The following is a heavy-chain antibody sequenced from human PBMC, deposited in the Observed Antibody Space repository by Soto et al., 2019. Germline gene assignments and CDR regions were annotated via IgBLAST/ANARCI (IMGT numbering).Heavy chain of an antibody. V-gene: IGHV3-48*02. CDR1: GFTFSSYS. Sequence: GSLRLSCAASGFTFSSYSMNWVRQAPGKGLEWGSYISSSSSTIYYADSVKGRFSISRDNAKNSLYLQMNSLRDEDTAVYYCARDQPYYYDSSGKFDYWGQGTLVTVSS. CDR2: ISSSSSTI. D-gene: IGHD3-22*01. J-gene: IGHJ4*02. CDR3: ARDQPYYYDSSGKFDY.